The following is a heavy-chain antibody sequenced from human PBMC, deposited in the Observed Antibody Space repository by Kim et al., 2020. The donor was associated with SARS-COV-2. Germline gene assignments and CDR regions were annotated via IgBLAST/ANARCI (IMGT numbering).Heavy chain of an antibody. CDR3: ARHRHTYYYDSSGPLDY. D-gene: IGHD3-22*01. V-gene: IGHV4-59*08. Sequence: LKGRVTISVATSKNQFSLKLSSVTAADTAVYYCARHRHTYYYDSSGPLDYWGQGTLVTVSS. J-gene: IGHJ4*02.